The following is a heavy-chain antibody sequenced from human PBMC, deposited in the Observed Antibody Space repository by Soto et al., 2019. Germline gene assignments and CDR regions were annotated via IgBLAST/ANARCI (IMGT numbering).Heavy chain of an antibody. D-gene: IGHD3-3*01. J-gene: IGHJ6*02. CDR3: ARDVRIFGVVAPNYYYGMDV. V-gene: IGHV1-46*01. CDR2: INPSGGST. CDR1: GYTFTSYY. Sequence: ASVKVSCKASGYTFTSYYMHWVRQAPGQGLEWMGIINPSGGSTSYAQKFQGRVTMTRDTSTSTVYMELSSLTSEDTAVYYCARDVRIFGVVAPNYYYGMDVWGQGTTVTVSS.